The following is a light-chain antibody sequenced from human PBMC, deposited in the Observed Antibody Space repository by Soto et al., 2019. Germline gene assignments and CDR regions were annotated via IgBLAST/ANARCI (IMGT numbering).Light chain of an antibody. J-gene: IGKJ5*01. CDR1: QSVSSK. CDR2: GAS. CDR3: QQRSNWPIT. V-gene: IGKV3-11*01. Sequence: EIVLTQSPGTLSLSPGERASLSCRASQSVSSKLAWYQQKPGQAPRLLIYGASTRATGIPVRFSGSGSGTDFTLTISSLEPEDFAVYYCQQRSNWPITFGQGTRLEIK.